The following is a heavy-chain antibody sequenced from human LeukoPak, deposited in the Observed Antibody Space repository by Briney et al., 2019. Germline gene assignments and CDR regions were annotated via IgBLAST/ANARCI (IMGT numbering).Heavy chain of an antibody. CDR1: GFTSSSYA. Sequence: GGSLRLSCEASGFTSSSYAMNWVRQVPGKGLEWVSSITGSGSDTYFVDSVKGRFTISRDNSKNTLYLQLNSLRAEDTAVYYCAKGTEGYCSGTICYPFDYWGRGTLVTVSS. CDR2: ITGSGSDT. D-gene: IGHD2-15*01. V-gene: IGHV3-23*01. CDR3: AKGTEGYCSGTICYPFDY. J-gene: IGHJ4*02.